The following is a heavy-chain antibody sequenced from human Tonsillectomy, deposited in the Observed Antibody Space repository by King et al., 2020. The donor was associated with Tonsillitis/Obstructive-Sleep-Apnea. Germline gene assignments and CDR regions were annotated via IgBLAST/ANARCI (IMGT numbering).Heavy chain of an antibody. V-gene: IGHV3-15*01. Sequence: VQLVESGGGLVKPGGSLRLSCAASGFTFSHAWMSWVRQAPGKGLEWVGRIQSKTDGGTTDYAAPVKGRFTISSDDSKNTLYLQMNSLNTEDTAVYYCTTDLRLLTYWGQGTLVTVSS. CDR2: IQSKTDGGTT. D-gene: IGHD3-9*01. CDR3: TTDLRLLTY. J-gene: IGHJ4*02. CDR1: GFTFSHAW.